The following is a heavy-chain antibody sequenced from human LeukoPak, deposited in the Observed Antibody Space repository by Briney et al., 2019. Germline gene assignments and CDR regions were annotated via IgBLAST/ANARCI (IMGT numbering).Heavy chain of an antibody. Sequence: GGSLRLSCAASGFTFSSYSMNWVRQAPGKGLEWVSSISSSSSYIYYADSVKGRFTISRDNAKNSLYLQMNSLRAEDTAVYYCAREIAAADTVYYYYYMDVWGKGTTVTVSS. J-gene: IGHJ6*03. CDR1: GFTFSSYS. V-gene: IGHV3-21*01. D-gene: IGHD6-13*01. CDR3: AREIAAADTVYYYYYMDV. CDR2: ISSSSSYI.